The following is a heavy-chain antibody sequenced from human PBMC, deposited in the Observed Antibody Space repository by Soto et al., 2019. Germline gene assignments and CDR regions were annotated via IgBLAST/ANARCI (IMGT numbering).Heavy chain of an antibody. Sequence: GGSLRLSCAASGFTFSSYAMHWVRQAPGKGLEWVAVISYDGSNKYYADSVKGRFTISRDNSKNTLYLQMNSLRAEDTAVYYCARGGFEIAAAGIDYWGQGTLVTVSS. CDR3: ARGGFEIAAAGIDY. V-gene: IGHV3-30-3*01. CDR1: GFTFSSYA. D-gene: IGHD6-13*01. CDR2: ISYDGSNK. J-gene: IGHJ4*02.